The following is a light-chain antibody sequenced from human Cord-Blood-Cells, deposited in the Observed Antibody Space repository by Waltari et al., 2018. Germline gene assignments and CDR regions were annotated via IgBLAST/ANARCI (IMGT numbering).Light chain of an antibody. Sequence: DIVLTQSPDSLAVSLGERATIHCKSSQRVLYSSNYKNYLAWYQQKPGQPPKLLIYWASTRESGVPDRFSGSGSGTDFTRTISSLHAEDVTVYYCQQYYSTPYTFGQGTKLEIK. J-gene: IGKJ2*01. V-gene: IGKV4-1*01. CDR1: QRVLYSSNYKNY. CDR3: QQYYSTPYT. CDR2: WAS.